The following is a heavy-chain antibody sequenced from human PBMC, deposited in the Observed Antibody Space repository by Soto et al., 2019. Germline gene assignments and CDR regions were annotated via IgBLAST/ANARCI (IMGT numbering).Heavy chain of an antibody. Sequence: QVQLVQSGAEVKKPGSSVKVSCKASGGTFSSYAISWVRQAPGQGLEWMGGIIPIFGTANYAHKFQGRVTITADESTSTAYMELSSLRSEDTAVYYCASMTTVTTNYYYGMDVWGQGTTVTVSS. V-gene: IGHV1-69*01. CDR3: ASMTTVTTNYYYGMDV. CDR1: GGTFSSYA. D-gene: IGHD4-17*01. J-gene: IGHJ6*02. CDR2: IIPIFGTA.